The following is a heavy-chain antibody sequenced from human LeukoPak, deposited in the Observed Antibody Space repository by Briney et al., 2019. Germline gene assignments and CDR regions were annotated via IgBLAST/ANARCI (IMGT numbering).Heavy chain of an antibody. D-gene: IGHD3-10*01. Sequence: PSATLSFTCTASGGSISSYYWCWIRQPPGKGLEWIGYVYYSGTTNYNPSLQSRVTISVDTSKNQLSLKLSSVTAADTAVYYCARRDVSGNYHFDYWGQGTLVTVSS. J-gene: IGHJ4*02. CDR2: VYYSGTT. CDR3: ARRDVSGNYHFDY. CDR1: GGSISSYY. V-gene: IGHV4-59*08.